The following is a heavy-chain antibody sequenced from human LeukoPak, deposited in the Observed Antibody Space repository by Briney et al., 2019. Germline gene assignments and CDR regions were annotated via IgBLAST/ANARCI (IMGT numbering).Heavy chain of an antibody. CDR3: ARGFWSGYSVVSYYYGMDV. V-gene: IGHV4-34*01. CDR1: GGSFSGYY. CDR2: INHSGST. D-gene: IGHD3-3*01. Sequence: SETLSLTCAVYGGSFSGYYWSWIRQPPGKGLEWIGEINHSGSTNYNPSLKSRVTISVDTSKNQFSLRLSSVTAADTAVYYCARGFWSGYSVVSYYYGMDVWGQGTTVTVSS. J-gene: IGHJ6*02.